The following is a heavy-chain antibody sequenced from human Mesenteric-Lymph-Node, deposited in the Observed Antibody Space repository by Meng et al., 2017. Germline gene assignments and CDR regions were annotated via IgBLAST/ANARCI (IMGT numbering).Heavy chain of an antibody. V-gene: IGHV1-18*01. CDR3: ARVETYYYDSSGYCFSD. CDR1: GYTFTSYG. D-gene: IGHD3-22*01. Sequence: ASVKVSCKASGYTFTSYGISWVRQAPGQGLEWMGWISAYNGNTNYAQKLQGRVTMTTDTSTSTAYMELRSLRSDDTAVYYCARVETYYYDSSGYCFSDWGQGTLVTVSS. CDR2: ISAYNGNT. J-gene: IGHJ4*02.